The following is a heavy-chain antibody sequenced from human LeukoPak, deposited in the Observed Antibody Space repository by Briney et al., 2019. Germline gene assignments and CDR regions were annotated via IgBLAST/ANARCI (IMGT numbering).Heavy chain of an antibody. J-gene: IGHJ4*02. D-gene: IGHD6-19*01. Sequence: SVKVSCKASGGTFSSYAISWVRQAPGQGLEWMGGIIPIFGTANYAQKFQGRVTITAGESTSTAYMELSSLRSEDTAVYYCARGGRGSSGWYFGYWGQGTLVTVSS. CDR3: ARGGRGSSGWYFGY. CDR1: GGTFSSYA. CDR2: IIPIFGTA. V-gene: IGHV1-69*13.